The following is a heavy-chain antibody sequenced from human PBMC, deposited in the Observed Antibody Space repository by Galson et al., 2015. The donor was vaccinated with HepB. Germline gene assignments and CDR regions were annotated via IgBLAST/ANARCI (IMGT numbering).Heavy chain of an antibody. V-gene: IGHV3-33*01. J-gene: IGHJ6*03. Sequence: SLRLSCAASGFTFSSYGMHWVRQAPGKGLEWVAVIWYDGSNKYYADSVKGRFTISRDNSKNKLYLQMNSLRAADTAVYYCARGRTAMAPYYYYYMDVWGKGTTVTVSS. CDR3: ARGRTAMAPYYYYYMDV. D-gene: IGHD5-18*01. CDR1: GFTFSSYG. CDR2: IWYDGSNK.